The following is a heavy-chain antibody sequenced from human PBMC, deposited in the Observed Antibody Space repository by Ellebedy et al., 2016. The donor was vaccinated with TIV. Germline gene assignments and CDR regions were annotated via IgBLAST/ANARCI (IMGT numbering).Heavy chain of an antibody. J-gene: IGHJ4*02. V-gene: IGHV3-23*01. D-gene: IGHD2-15*01. CDR3: AKPRYCSDGNYNSAFGH. Sequence: GESLKISXAASGFTFSNYAMTWVRQAPGKGLEWVSGIGDTAHNTYYADSVKGRFTISRDNSKDTLYLQMNSLRAEDTAVYYCAKPRYCSDGNYNSAFGHWGQGTLVTVSS. CDR2: IGDTAHNT. CDR1: GFTFSNYA.